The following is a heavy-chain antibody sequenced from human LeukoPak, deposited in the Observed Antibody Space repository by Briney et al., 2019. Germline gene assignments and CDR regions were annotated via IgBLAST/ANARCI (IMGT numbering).Heavy chain of an antibody. D-gene: IGHD3-22*01. V-gene: IGHV1-69*10. J-gene: IGHJ3*02. CDR1: GGTFSSYA. Sequence: SVKVSCKASGGTFSSYAISWVRQAPGQGLEWMGGIIPIFGIANYAQKFQGRVTITADKSTSTAYMELSSLRSEDTAVYYCARDSSGPGNAFDIWGQGTMVTVSS. CDR3: ARDSSGPGNAFDI. CDR2: IIPIFGIA.